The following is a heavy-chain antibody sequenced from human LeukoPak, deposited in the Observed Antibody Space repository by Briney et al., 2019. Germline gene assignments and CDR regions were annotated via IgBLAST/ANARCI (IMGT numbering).Heavy chain of an antibody. CDR3: TSREGVYSGVVSWWGFYFDT. V-gene: IGHV4-34*01. Sequence: SETLSLTCAVYGGSFNDYYWNWIRQSPGKGPEWIGEIDRYGDTNYNPSLRSRVSISADRSKNQFSLKLTSVTAADTAVYYCTSREGVYSGVVSWWGFYFDTWGQGTPVTVSS. D-gene: IGHD3-3*01. CDR2: IDRYGDT. J-gene: IGHJ4*02. CDR1: GGSFNDYY.